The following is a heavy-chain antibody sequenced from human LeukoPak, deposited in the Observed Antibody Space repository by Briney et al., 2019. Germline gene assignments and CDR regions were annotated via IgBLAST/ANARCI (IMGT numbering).Heavy chain of an antibody. CDR3: ASYYMDV. J-gene: IGHJ6*03. CDR2: INHSGST. Sequence: GSLRLPCAASGFTFSNAWMSWIRQPPGKGLEWIGEINHSGSTNYNPSLKSRVTISVDTSKNQFSLKLSSVTAADTAVYYCASYYMDVWGKGTTVTISS. CDR1: GFTFSNAW. V-gene: IGHV4-34*01.